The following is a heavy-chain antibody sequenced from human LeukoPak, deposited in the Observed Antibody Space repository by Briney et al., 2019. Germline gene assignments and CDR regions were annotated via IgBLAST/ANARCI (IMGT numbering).Heavy chain of an antibody. Sequence: ASVKVSCKASGYTFTGYYKHWVRQAPGQGLEWMGWINPNSGGTNYAQKFQGWVTMTRDTSISTAYMELSRLRSDDTAVYYCARETIFGDIDYWGQGTLVTVSS. J-gene: IGHJ4*02. CDR1: GYTFTGYY. V-gene: IGHV1-2*04. CDR3: ARETIFGDIDY. CDR2: INPNSGGT. D-gene: IGHD3-3*01.